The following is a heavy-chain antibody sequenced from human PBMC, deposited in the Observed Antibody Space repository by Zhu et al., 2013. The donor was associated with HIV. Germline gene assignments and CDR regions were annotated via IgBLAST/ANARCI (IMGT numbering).Heavy chain of an antibody. D-gene: IGHD2-2*01. J-gene: IGHJ6*02. Sequence: QVQLVQSGAEVKKPGASVKVSCKASGYTFTSYYMHWVRQAPGQGLEWMGIINPSGGSTSYAQKFQGRVTMTRDTSTSTVYMELSSLRSEDTAVYYCAIPVVVPAAMSYYYYYGMDVWGQGTTVTVSS. CDR1: GYTFTSYY. CDR3: AIPVVVPAAMSYYYYYGMDV. CDR2: INPSGGST. V-gene: IGHV1-46*03.